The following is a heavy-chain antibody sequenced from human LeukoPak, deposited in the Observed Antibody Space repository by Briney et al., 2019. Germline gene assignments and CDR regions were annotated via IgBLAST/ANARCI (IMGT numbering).Heavy chain of an antibody. CDR1: GYTFTNYD. V-gene: IGHV1-8*01. Sequence: ASVKVSCKASGYTFTNYDINWVRQATGQGLEWMGWMNPNTGNTGYAQKFQGRVTMTRNTSISTACMELSSLRSEDTAIYYCARVNCSSTSCRSKFLDYWGQGTLVTVSS. D-gene: IGHD2-2*01. J-gene: IGHJ4*02. CDR3: ARVNCSSTSCRSKFLDY. CDR2: MNPNTGNT.